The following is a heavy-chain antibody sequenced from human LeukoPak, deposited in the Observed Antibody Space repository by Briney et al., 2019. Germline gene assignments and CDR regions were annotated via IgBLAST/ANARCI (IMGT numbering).Heavy chain of an antibody. D-gene: IGHD3-10*01. V-gene: IGHV4-38-2*02. CDR1: GYSIRSTYY. CDR3: ARQTYDSGRLYYTH. CDR2: MHHGGTT. Sequence: PSETLSLTCTVSGYSIRSTYYWGRIRQPPGKGLEWIGGMHHGGTTFYNPSLKSRVTISVDTSKNHFSLKLTAVTAADTAVYYCARQTYDSGRLYYTHWGQGTLVTVSS. J-gene: IGHJ1*01.